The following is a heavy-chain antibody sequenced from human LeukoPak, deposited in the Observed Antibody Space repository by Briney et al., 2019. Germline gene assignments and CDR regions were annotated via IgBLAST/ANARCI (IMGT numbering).Heavy chain of an antibody. Sequence: GGSLRLSCAASGFTFDDYAMHWVRQAPGKGLEWVSGISWNSGSIGYADSVKGRFTISRDNARNSLYLQMNSLRAEDTAVYYCASGRQLGYWGQGTLVTVSS. D-gene: IGHD6-13*01. CDR3: ASGRQLGY. CDR1: GFTFDDYA. V-gene: IGHV3-9*01. CDR2: ISWNSGSI. J-gene: IGHJ4*02.